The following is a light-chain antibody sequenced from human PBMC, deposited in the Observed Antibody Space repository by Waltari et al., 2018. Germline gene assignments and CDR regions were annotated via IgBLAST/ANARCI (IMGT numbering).Light chain of an antibody. CDR2: TAS. CDR1: QSISIY. J-gene: IGKJ2*01. CDR3: QQSYSTPYT. Sequence: DIQITQSPSSLSASVGDRVTITCRASQSISIYLNWYQQRPGKAPKLLIYTASSLQSGVPSRFSGSGSGTDFTLTVSSVQPEDFATYYCQQSYSTPYTFGQGTKLEIK. V-gene: IGKV1-39*01.